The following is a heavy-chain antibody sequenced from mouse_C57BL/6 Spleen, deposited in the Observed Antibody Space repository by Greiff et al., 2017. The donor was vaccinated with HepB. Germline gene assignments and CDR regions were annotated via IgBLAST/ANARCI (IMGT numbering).Heavy chain of an antibody. V-gene: IGHV5-17*01. CDR3: ARSNGNYVGWYFDV. CDR1: GFTFSDYG. J-gene: IGHJ1*03. Sequence: EVHLVESGGGLVKPGGSLKLSCAASGFTFSDYGMHWVRQAPEKGLEWVAYISSGSSTIYYADTVKGRFTISRDNAKNTLFLQMTSLRSEDTAMYYCARSNGNYVGWYFDVWGTGTTVTVSS. CDR2: ISSGSSTI. D-gene: IGHD2-1*01.